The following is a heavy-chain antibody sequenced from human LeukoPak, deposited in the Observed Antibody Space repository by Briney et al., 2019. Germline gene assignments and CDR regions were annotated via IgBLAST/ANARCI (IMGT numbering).Heavy chain of an antibody. CDR3: ARDVVRGVIYYYGMDV. J-gene: IGHJ6*04. Sequence: GRSLRLSCAESGVTFSNYGMHWVRQAPGKGLEWVAVIWYDGSIKYNADSVKGRFTISRDNSKNTLYLQMNILRAEDTAVYYCARDVVRGVIYYYGMDVWGKGTTVTVSS. V-gene: IGHV3-33*01. D-gene: IGHD3-10*01. CDR1: GVTFSNYG. CDR2: IWYDGSIK.